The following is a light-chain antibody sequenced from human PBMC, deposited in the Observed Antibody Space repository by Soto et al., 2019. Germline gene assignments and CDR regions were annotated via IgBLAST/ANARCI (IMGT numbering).Light chain of an antibody. J-gene: IGKJ5*01. Sequence: EIVLRQSPGTLSLSPGERATLSCRASQSVSSSYLAWYQQKPGQAPRLLIYDASNRATGIPARFSGSGSGTDFTLTISSLEPEDVAVYYCQQYGSSPITFGQGTRLEI. CDR3: QQYGSSPIT. CDR2: DAS. V-gene: IGKV3-20*01. CDR1: QSVSSSY.